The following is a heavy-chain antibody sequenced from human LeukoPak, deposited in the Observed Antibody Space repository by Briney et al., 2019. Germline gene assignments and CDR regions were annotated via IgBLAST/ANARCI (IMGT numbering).Heavy chain of an antibody. J-gene: IGHJ4*02. Sequence: PGGSLRLSCAASGFTFQTYTLYWVRQAPGKGLEWVSGIRQSDGRTYYADAVTGRFTISRDNSKNTLYLQMNSLRAEDTAVYYCAKGSQWELLTSFDYWGQGTLVTVSS. CDR1: GFTFQTYT. CDR3: AKGSQWELLTSFDY. V-gene: IGHV3-23*01. CDR2: IRQSDGRT. D-gene: IGHD1-26*01.